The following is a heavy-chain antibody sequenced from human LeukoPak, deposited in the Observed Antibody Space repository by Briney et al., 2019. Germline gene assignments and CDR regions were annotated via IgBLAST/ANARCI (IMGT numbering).Heavy chain of an antibody. D-gene: IGHD3-3*01. CDR2: IYYSGST. Sequence: PSETLSLTCTVSGGSISSYYWSWIRQPPGKGLEWIGYIYYSGSTNYNPPLKSRVTISVDTSKNQFSLKLSSVTAADTAVYYCARGHLTPYYDFWSGYFVDWFDPWGQGTLVTVSS. CDR3: ARGHLTPYYDFWSGYFVDWFDP. V-gene: IGHV4-59*01. J-gene: IGHJ5*02. CDR1: GGSISSYY.